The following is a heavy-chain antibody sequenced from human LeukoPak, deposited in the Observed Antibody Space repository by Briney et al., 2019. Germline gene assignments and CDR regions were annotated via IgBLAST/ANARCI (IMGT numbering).Heavy chain of an antibody. D-gene: IGHD6-13*01. Sequence: PGGSLRLSCAASGFTFSDYWMTWVRQAPGKGLERLATIKKDGSGKYYVDSVKGRFTISRDNAKNSLDLQMNSLRAEDTAVYYCARGAWYGISWGQGTLVTVSS. CDR1: GFTFSDYW. CDR3: ARGAWYGIS. V-gene: IGHV3-7*01. J-gene: IGHJ5*02. CDR2: IKKDGSGK.